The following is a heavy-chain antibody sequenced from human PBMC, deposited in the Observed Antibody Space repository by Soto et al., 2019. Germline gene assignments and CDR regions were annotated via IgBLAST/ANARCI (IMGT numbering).Heavy chain of an antibody. J-gene: IGHJ6*02. CDR2: IYYSGSA. CDR3: ARGVGFGYYYYHMDL. CDR1: GGSISSDY. V-gene: IGHV4-59*01. Sequence: TLSLTCTVSGGSISSDYWSWIRQPPGKGLEWIGYIYYSGSADYNPSLGSRVTISIDTSKNQFSLKLTSVTAADTAVYYCARGVGFGYYYYHMDLWGQGTTVTVSS. D-gene: IGHD3-10*01.